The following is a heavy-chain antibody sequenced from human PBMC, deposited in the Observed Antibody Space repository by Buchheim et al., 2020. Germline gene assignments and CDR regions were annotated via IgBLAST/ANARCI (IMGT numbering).Heavy chain of an antibody. Sequence: EVQLVESGGGLVKPGESLTLSCAASGFTFSNTWMSWVRQAPGKGLEWIGRIKSKADGGTTEYAAPVKGRFTISRDDSKTTLYLQINSLRTEDTGVYYCTTQLRWGHVGTDSWGQGSL. D-gene: IGHD4-23*01. J-gene: IGHJ4*02. CDR1: GFTFSNTW. V-gene: IGHV3-15*01. CDR2: IKSKADGGTT. CDR3: TTQLRWGHVGTDS.